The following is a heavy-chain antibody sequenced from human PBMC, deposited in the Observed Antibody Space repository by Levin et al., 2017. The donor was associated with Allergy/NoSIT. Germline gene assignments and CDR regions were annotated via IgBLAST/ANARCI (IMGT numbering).Heavy chain of an antibody. CDR1: GFIFSDYW. CDR3: ASLGSVVTSNGALDY. V-gene: IGHV3-7*01. CDR2: IKEDGSEG. Sequence: LSLTCAASGFIFSDYWMTWVRQTPGKGLEWVANIKEDGSEGFYVDSVKGRFTVSRDKAGKSVFLQMNSLRAEDTAVYYCASLGSVVTSNGALDYWGQGALVTVSS. J-gene: IGHJ4*02. D-gene: IGHD2-15*01.